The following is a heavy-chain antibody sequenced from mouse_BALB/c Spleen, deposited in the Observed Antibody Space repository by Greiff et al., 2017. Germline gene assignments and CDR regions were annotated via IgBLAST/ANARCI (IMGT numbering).Heavy chain of an antibody. V-gene: IGHV1-37*01. CDR1: GYSFTGYF. J-gene: IGHJ3*01. CDR3: GKGRYGNYEDWFAY. Sequence: VQLKQSGPELVKPGASVKISCKASGYSFTGYFMNWVKQSHGKSLEWIGRINPYNGDTFYNQKFKGKATLTVDKSSSTAHMELLSLTSEDSAVYYCGKGRYGNYEDWFAYWGQGTLVTVSA. CDR2: INPYNGDT. D-gene: IGHD2-10*02.